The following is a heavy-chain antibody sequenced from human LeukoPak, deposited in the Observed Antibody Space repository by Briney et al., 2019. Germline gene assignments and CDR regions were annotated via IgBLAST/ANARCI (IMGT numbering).Heavy chain of an antibody. J-gene: IGHJ6*03. V-gene: IGHV3-21*01. CDR1: GFTFSSYS. CDR2: ISSSSYI. CDR3: ARDESYYYYYMDV. Sequence: PGGSLRLSCAASGFTFSSYSMNWVRQAPGKGLEWVSSISSSSYIYYADSVKGRFTISRDNAKNSLYLQMNSLRAEDTAVYYCARDESYYYYYMDVWGKGTTVTVSS.